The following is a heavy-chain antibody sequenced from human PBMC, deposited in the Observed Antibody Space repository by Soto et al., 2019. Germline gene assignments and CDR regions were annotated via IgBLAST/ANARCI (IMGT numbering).Heavy chain of an antibody. J-gene: IGHJ4*02. CDR3: ARGPRLGWPSSSDCYFAF. D-gene: IGHD2-21*01. CDR2: ISHDGSRR. Sequence: QVQLVESGGGVVQPGRSLRLSCAASGFTFSSYAVHWVRQAPGKGLEWVAVISHDGSRRLYADSVKGRFTISRDNAKNTRYGQMNSLRGDDTAVYFCARGPRLGWPSSSDCYFAFWGQGTLVTVSS. V-gene: IGHV3-30-3*01. CDR1: GFTFSSYA.